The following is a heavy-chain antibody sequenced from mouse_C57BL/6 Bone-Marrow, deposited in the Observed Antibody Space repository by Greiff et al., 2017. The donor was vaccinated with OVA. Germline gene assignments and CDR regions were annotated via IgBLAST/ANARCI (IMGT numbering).Heavy chain of an antibody. V-gene: IGHV14-4*01. CDR3: TTGPHYYAMDY. CDR1: GFNIKDDY. CDR2: IDPENGDS. J-gene: IGHJ4*01. Sequence: VQLQQSGAELVRPGASVKLSCTASGFNIKDDYMHWVKQRPEQGLEWIGWIDPENGDSESASKFQGKATITADTSSNTAYLQLSSLTSEDTAVYYCTTGPHYYAMDYWGQGTSVTVSS.